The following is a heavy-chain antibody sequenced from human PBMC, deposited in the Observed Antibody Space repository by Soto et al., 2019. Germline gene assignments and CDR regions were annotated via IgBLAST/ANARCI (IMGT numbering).Heavy chain of an antibody. CDR2: IKGDVSEK. D-gene: IGHD3-9*01. CDR1: GFDFSSSW. J-gene: IGHJ4*02. Sequence: GGSLRLSCAASGFDFSSSWMSWIRQAPGKGLEWVANIKGDVSEKYSVDSVKGRFTISRDNAENSLYLQMNSLRAEDTAVYYCARGGYYDILTGYLNYWGQGTLVTVSS. CDR3: ARGGYYDILTGYLNY. V-gene: IGHV3-7*05.